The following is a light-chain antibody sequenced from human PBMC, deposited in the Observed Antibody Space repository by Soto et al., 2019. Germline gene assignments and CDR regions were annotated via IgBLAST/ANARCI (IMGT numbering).Light chain of an antibody. V-gene: IGLV1-51*02. CDR1: SSNIGNNY. CDR3: GTWDSSLSAFYV. CDR2: ENN. J-gene: IGLJ1*01. Sequence: QSVLTQPPSVSAAPGQKVTISCSGSSSNIGNNYVSWYQQLPRTAPKLLIYENNKRPSGTPDRFSGSKSGTSATLGITGLQTGDEADYYCGTWDSSLSAFYVFGTGTKVTV.